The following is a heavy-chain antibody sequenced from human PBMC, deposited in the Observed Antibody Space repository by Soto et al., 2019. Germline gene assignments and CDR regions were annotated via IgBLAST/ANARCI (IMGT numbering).Heavy chain of an antibody. V-gene: IGHV4-39*01. J-gene: IGHJ6*03. D-gene: IGHD3-9*01. Sequence: PSETLSLTCAVSGDSIRSCVYSGCWIRQNPGKGLEWIGSIYYSGSTYYNPSLKSRVTISVDTSKNQFSLKLSSVTAADTAVYYCARLIPSRDDILTGYSYYYHYYMDVWGKGTTVNVSS. CDR3: ARLIPSRDDILTGYSYYYHYYMDV. CDR2: IYYSGST. CDR1: GDSIRSCVYS.